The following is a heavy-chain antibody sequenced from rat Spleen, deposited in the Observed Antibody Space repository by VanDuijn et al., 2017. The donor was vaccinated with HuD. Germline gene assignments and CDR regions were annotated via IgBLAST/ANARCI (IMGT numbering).Heavy chain of an antibody. CDR1: GFNFNDYW. V-gene: IGHV5-29*01. CDR3: ARVGGY. CDR2: ISYDGSST. D-gene: IGHD4-3*01. Sequence: EVQLVESGGGLVQPGRSLKLSCAASGFNFNDYWMAWVRQAPTKGLEWVATISYDGSSTYYRDSVKGRFTISRDNAKSTLYLQMDSLRSEDTATYYCARVGGYWGQGVMVTVSS. J-gene: IGHJ2*01.